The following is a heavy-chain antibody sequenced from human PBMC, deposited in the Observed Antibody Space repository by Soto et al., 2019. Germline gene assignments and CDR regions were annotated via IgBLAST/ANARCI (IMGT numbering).Heavy chain of an antibody. CDR1: GFTFSTYT. CDR3: ANHEAADTFSDYYGMYV. V-gene: IGHV3-21*01. D-gene: IGHD6-13*01. CDR2: ITSSSGYI. J-gene: IGHJ6*02. Sequence: GGSLRLSCAASGFTFSTYTMNWVRQAPGKGLEWVSSITSSSGYIYYADSVKGRFTISRDNAKNSLYLQMNGLRAEDTAVYYCANHEAADTFSDYYGMYVWGQGTTVTVSS.